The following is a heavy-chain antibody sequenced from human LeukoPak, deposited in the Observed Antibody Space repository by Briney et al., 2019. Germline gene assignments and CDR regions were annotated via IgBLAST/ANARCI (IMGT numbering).Heavy chain of an antibody. J-gene: IGHJ4*02. CDR2: IYYSGST. CDR1: GGSISSISYY. D-gene: IGHD2-21*02. CDR3: ARFYCGGDCYSGYFNY. V-gene: IGHV4-39*01. Sequence: SETLSLTCTVSGGSISSISYYWGWIRQPPGKGLEWIGYIYYSGSTYYNPSLKSRVTISVDTSKNQFSLKLSSVTAADTAVYYCARFYCGGDCYSGYFNYWGRGTLVTVSS.